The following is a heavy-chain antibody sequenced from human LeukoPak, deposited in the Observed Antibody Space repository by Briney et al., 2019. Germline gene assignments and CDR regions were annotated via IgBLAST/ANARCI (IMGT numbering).Heavy chain of an antibody. D-gene: IGHD2-2*02. CDR1: GYTFTGYY. V-gene: IGHV1-2*02. CDR3: ARRAGYCSSTSRYRRPNYHWFDP. J-gene: IGHJ5*02. Sequence: ASVKVSCKASGYTFTGYYMHWVRQAPGQGREWMGWINPNSGGTNYAQKFQGRVTMTRDTSISTAYMELSRLRSDDTAVYYCARRAGYCSSTSRYRRPNYHWFDPWGQGTLVTVSS. CDR2: INPNSGGT.